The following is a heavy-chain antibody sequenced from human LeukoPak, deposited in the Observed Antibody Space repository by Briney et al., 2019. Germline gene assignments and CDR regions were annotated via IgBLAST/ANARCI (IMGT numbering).Heavy chain of an antibody. CDR2: IHYSGST. J-gene: IGHJ4*02. CDR1: GGSSGSSRYY. V-gene: IGHV4-39*01. Sequence: PSETLSRTCTGSGGSSGSSRYYWGWIRQPPGKGLEWIGTIHYSGSTYYNPSLRSRVTMSVDTSKNQLSLKLSSVTAADTAVYYCARRATNWGRFDYWGQGSLVTVSS. D-gene: IGHD7-27*01. CDR3: ARRATNWGRFDY.